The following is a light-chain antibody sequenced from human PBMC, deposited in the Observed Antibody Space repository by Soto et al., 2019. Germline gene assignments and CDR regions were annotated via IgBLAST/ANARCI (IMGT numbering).Light chain of an antibody. Sequence: EIVLTQSPATLSLSPGESATLSCRASQSVGNSHVAWYQQRRGLPPRLLIYGASNRATGIPDRFSGSGSGADFTLTISRLEPEDFAVYFCQQYGNSPPGTFGQGTRLEIK. J-gene: IGKJ5*01. V-gene: IGKV3-20*01. CDR1: QSVGNSH. CDR2: GAS. CDR3: QQYGNSPPGT.